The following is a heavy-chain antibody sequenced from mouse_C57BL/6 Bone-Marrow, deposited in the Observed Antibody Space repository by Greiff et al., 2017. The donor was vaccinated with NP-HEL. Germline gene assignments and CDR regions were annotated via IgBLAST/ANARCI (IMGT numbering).Heavy chain of an antibody. CDR3: ARALYYHGPYYFDY. D-gene: IGHD1-1*01. CDR1: GYTFTDYY. J-gene: IGHJ2*01. CDR2: INPYNGGT. Sequence: EVKLMESGPVLVKPGASVKMSCKASGYTFTDYYMNWVKQSHGKSLEWIGVINPYNGGTSYNQKFKGKATLTVDKYSSTAYMELNSLTSEDSAVYYCARALYYHGPYYFDYWGQGTTLTVSS. V-gene: IGHV1-19*01.